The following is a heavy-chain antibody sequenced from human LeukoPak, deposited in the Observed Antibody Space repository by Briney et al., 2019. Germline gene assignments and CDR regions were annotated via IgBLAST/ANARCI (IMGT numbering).Heavy chain of an antibody. CDR1: GYPFSNYD. Sequence: ASVKVSCKASGYPFSNYDINWVRQAPGPGLEWMGWMNPKSGNTGYGQKFQGRVTMTRVTSITTAYMELRSLRSDDTAVYYCTKASLAFGTKYFDPWGQGTLVTVSS. V-gene: IGHV1-8*01. CDR2: MNPKSGNT. CDR3: TKASLAFGTKYFDP. D-gene: IGHD3-10*01. J-gene: IGHJ5*02.